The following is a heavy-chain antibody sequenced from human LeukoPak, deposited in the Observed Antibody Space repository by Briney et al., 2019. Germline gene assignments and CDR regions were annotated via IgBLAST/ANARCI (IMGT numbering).Heavy chain of an antibody. D-gene: IGHD6-19*01. CDR1: GYTFTGYY. J-gene: IGHJ6*03. Sequence: GASVKVSCKASGYTFTGYYMHWVRQAPGQGLEWMGWINPNSGGTNYAQKFQGRVTMTRDTSISTAYMDLNRLRSDDTAVYYCARVVAVTGTPVYYMDVWGKGTTVTVSS. CDR3: ARVVAVTGTPVYYMDV. CDR2: INPNSGGT. V-gene: IGHV1-2*02.